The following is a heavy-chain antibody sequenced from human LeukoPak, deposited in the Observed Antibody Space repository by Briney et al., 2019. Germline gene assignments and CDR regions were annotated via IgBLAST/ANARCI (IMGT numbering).Heavy chain of an antibody. CDR2: IYWDDDK. CDR1: GFSLSTSGVG. Sequence: SGPTLVKPTQTLTLTCTLSGFSLSTSGVGVGWIRQPPGKALEWLALIYWDDDKRYSPSLKSRLTITKDTSKNQEVLTMTNMDPVDTATYYCAHRRKYSSSWYYFDYWGQGTLVTVSS. CDR3: AHRRKYSSSWYYFDY. V-gene: IGHV2-5*02. J-gene: IGHJ4*02. D-gene: IGHD6-13*01.